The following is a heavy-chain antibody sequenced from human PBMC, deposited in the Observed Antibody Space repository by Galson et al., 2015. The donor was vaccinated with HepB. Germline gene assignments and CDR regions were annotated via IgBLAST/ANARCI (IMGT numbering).Heavy chain of an antibody. Sequence: SCKASGYTFTTNGISWVRQTPRQGLEWLGWISAYGGNTKYAQKYQGRITLTRDTSTSTAYMELRSLRSDDTAVYYCARDRDYRFDYWGQGTLVTVSS. D-gene: IGHD4/OR15-4a*01. CDR2: ISAYGGNT. CDR1: GYTFTTNG. V-gene: IGHV1-18*04. CDR3: ARDRDYRFDY. J-gene: IGHJ4*02.